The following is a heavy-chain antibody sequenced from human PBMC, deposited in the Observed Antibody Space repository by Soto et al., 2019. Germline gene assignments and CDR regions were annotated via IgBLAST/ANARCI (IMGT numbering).Heavy chain of an antibody. CDR3: ARDRSSTSWSASDAFDI. D-gene: IGHD2-2*01. CDR2: ISSSGSTI. Sequence: GGSLRLSCAASGFTFSDYYMSWIRQAPGKGLEWVSYISSSGSTIYYADSVKGRFTISRDNAKNSLYLQMNSLRAEDTAVYYCARDRSSTSWSASDAFDIWGQGTMVTVSS. J-gene: IGHJ3*02. CDR1: GFTFSDYY. V-gene: IGHV3-11*01.